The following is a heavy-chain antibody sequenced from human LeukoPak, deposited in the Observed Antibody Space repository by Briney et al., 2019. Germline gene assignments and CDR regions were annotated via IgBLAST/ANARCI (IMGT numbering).Heavy chain of an antibody. CDR2: IYYSGST. Sequence: SETLSLTCTVSGGSLSSGDYYWSWIRQPPGKGLEWIGYIYYSGSTYYNPSLKSRVTISVDTSKNQFSLKLSSVTAADTAVYYCARVVVVAATVVFDYWGQGTLVTVSS. V-gene: IGHV4-30-4*01. CDR3: ARVVVVAATVVFDY. J-gene: IGHJ4*02. CDR1: GGSLSSGDYY. D-gene: IGHD2-15*01.